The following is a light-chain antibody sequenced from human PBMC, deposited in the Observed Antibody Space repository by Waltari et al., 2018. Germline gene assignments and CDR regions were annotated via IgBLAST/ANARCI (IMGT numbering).Light chain of an antibody. CDR2: QDD. CDR1: YLGPKH. Sequence: SYDLTQAPSVSVSPGPQASITCPGAYLGPKHVPWFPQRPGQSPLLVLYQDDKRPSGIPERFSGSNSGNTATLTISGTQAMDEGDYYCQVWDSDTTALIFGTGTSVTV. J-gene: IGLJ1*01. CDR3: QVWDSDTTALI. V-gene: IGLV3-1*01.